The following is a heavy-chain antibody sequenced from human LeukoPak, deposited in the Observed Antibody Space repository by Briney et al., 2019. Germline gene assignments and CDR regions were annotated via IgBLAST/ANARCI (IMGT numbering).Heavy chain of an antibody. Sequence: RSGGSLRLSCAASGFTFSSYSKNWVRQAPGKGLEWVSSISSSSSYIYYADSVKGRFTISRDNAKNSLYLQMNSLRAEDTAVYYCARDRYSSGWFLFDYWGQGTLVTVSS. J-gene: IGHJ4*02. CDR2: ISSSSSYI. CDR3: ARDRYSSGWFLFDY. D-gene: IGHD6-19*01. CDR1: GFTFSSYS. V-gene: IGHV3-21*01.